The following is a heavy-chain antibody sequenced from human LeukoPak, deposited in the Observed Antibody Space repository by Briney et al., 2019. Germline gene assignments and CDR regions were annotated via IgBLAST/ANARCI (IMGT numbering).Heavy chain of an antibody. CDR2: ISSSSTTI. CDR3: ARDFLAVAVADAFDI. D-gene: IGHD6-19*01. V-gene: IGHV3-48*03. CDR1: GFTFSSYE. Sequence: GGSLRLSCAASGFTFSSYEMNWVRQAPGKGLEWVSYISSSSTTIYYADSVKGRFTISRDNAKNSLYLQMNSLRAEDTAVYYCARDFLAVAVADAFDIWGQGTMVTVSS. J-gene: IGHJ3*02.